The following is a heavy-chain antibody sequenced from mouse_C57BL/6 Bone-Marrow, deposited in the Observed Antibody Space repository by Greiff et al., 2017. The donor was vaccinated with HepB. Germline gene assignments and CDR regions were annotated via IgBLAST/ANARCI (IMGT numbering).Heavy chain of an antibody. CDR2: IRSKSNNYAT. CDR1: GFSFNTYA. V-gene: IGHV10-1*01. D-gene: IGHD2-3*01. J-gene: IGHJ3*01. Sequence: EVHLVESGGGLVQPKGSLKLSCAASGFSFNTYAMNWVRQAPGKGLEWVARIRSKSNNYATYYSDSVKDRFTISRDDSESMLYLQMNNLKTEDTAVYYCVVMVTPPPWFAYWGQGTLVTVSA. CDR3: VVMVTPPPWFAY.